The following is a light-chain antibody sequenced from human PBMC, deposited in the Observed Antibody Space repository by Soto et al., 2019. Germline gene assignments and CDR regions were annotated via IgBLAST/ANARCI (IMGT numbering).Light chain of an antibody. CDR2: GAS. J-gene: IGKJ1*01. CDR3: QQSYTTPPT. CDR1: QSVGSN. Sequence: EIVMTQSPATLSVSPGERATLSCRASQSVGSNLAWYQQKPGQAPRLLIYGASTRATGIPARFSGSGSGTEFTLTISSLQPEDFATYYCQQSYTTPPTFGQGTKV. V-gene: IGKV3-15*01.